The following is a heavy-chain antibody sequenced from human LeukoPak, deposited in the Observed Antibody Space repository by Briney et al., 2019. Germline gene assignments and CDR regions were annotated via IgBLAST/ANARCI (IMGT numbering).Heavy chain of an antibody. CDR1: GFTFSNYA. Sequence: AGGSLRLSCAASGFTFSNYAMTWDSQAPGKGLEWVSAISGSGDSTYYADSVKGRFTISRDNSKNTLYLLMNSLRAEDTAAYYCAKDRGRYFDWLYDFWGQGTLVTVSS. J-gene: IGHJ4*02. CDR3: AKDRGRYFDWLYDF. CDR2: ISGSGDST. D-gene: IGHD3-9*01. V-gene: IGHV3-23*01.